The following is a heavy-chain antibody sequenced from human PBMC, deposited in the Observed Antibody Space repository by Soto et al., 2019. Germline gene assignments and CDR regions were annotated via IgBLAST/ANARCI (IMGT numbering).Heavy chain of an antibody. J-gene: IGHJ5*02. CDR2: INGYNGNA. Sequence: QVQVVQSGAEVKKPGASLKVSCKASGYTFTSYGISWVRQAPGQGLEWMGWINGYNGNANYAQKFQGRLTVTTDISSSTVYMELRSLRSDDTAMYYCARDSGSGSSYHWFDPWGQGTLVTVAS. CDR1: GYTFTSYG. V-gene: IGHV1-18*01. D-gene: IGHD3-10*01. CDR3: ARDSGSGSSYHWFDP.